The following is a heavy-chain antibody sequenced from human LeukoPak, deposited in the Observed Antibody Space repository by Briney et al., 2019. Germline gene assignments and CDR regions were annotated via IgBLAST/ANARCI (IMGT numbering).Heavy chain of an antibody. J-gene: IGHJ4*02. CDR2: ISSSGSTI. D-gene: IGHD2-2*02. Sequence: GGSLRLSCAASGFTFSDYYMSWIRQAPRKGLEWVSYISSSGSTIYYADSVKGRFTISRDNAKNSLYLQMNSLRAEDTAVYYCARDRGVPAAIVAFWDYWGQGTLVTVSS. V-gene: IGHV3-11*04. CDR3: ARDRGVPAAIVAFWDY. CDR1: GFTFSDYY.